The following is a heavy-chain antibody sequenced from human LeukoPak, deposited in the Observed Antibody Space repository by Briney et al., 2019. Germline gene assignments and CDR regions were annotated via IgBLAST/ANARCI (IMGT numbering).Heavy chain of an antibody. D-gene: IGHD5-24*01. V-gene: IGHV1-18*01. Sequence: ASVKVSCKACGYTITSYGISWVRQAPGQGLEWTGWISAYNGNTNYAQKLQGRVTMTTDTSTSTAYMELRSLRSDDTAVYYCARNGAEMATISYFQHWGQGTLVTVSS. J-gene: IGHJ1*01. CDR2: ISAYNGNT. CDR1: GYTITSYG. CDR3: ARNGAEMATISYFQH.